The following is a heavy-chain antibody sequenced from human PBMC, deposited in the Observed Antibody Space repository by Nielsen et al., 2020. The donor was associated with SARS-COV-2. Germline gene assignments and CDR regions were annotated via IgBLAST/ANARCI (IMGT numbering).Heavy chain of an antibody. J-gene: IGHJ5*02. CDR3: ARDRAYYYGSGLGWFDP. Sequence: GESLKISCAASGFTFDDYAMHWVRQAPGKGLEWVAVIWYDGSNKYYADSVKGRSTISRDNSKNTLYLQMNSLRAEDTAVYYCARDRAYYYGSGLGWFDPWGQGTLVTVSS. V-gene: IGHV3-33*08. CDR2: IWYDGSNK. D-gene: IGHD3-10*01. CDR1: GFTFDDYA.